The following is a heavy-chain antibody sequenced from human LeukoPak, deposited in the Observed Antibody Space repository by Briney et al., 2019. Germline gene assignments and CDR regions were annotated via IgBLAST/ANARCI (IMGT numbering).Heavy chain of an antibody. V-gene: IGHV3-49*04. CDR2: IRAKAYGGTT. CDR3: ARVPTVNREDY. D-gene: IGHD4-17*01. J-gene: IGHJ4*02. Sequence: GGSLRLFCTASGFTFGDYPMTWVRQAPGKGLEWVGFIRAKAYGGTTEYAASVKGRFTISRGDSNSIVYLQMNSLRTDDTAVYYCARVPTVNREDYWGQGTLVTVSS. CDR1: GFTFGDYP.